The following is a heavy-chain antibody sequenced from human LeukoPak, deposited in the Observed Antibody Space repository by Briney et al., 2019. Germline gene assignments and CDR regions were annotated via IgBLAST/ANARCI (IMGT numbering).Heavy chain of an antibody. CDR3: ARAASIAVAGTLGY. D-gene: IGHD6-19*01. V-gene: IGHV1-69*13. CDR1: GGTFSSYA. Sequence: ASVKVSCKASGGTFSSYAISWVRQAPGQGLEWMGGIIPIFGTANYAQKFQGRVTITADESTSTAYTELSSLRSEDTAVYYCARAASIAVAGTLGYWGQGTLVTSPQ. CDR2: IIPIFGTA. J-gene: IGHJ4*02.